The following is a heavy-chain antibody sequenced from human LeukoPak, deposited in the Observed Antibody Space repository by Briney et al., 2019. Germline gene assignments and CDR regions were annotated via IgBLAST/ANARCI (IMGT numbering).Heavy chain of an antibody. Sequence: ASVKVSCKASRGTFSSYAISWVRQAPGQGLEWMGGIIPIFGTANYAQKFQGRVTITADESTSTAYMELSSLRSEDTAVYYCARSVGYDWDWFDPWGQGTLVTVSS. CDR2: IIPIFGTA. D-gene: IGHD5-12*01. J-gene: IGHJ5*02. CDR1: RGTFSSYA. V-gene: IGHV1-69*13. CDR3: ARSVGYDWDWFDP.